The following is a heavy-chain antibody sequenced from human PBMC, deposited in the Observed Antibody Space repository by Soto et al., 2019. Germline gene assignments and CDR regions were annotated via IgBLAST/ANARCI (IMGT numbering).Heavy chain of an antibody. CDR3: ARPGGSGTFYRFDY. CDR1: GYAFTNFW. J-gene: IGHJ4*02. D-gene: IGHD3-10*01. V-gene: IGHV5-51*01. Sequence: GESLKISCTGSGYAFTNFWVAWVRQTPGKGLEWMGIIYPSNSETRYSPPFQGRVTISVDKSTSTSYLQWSSLKASDTAMYYCARPGGSGTFYRFDYWGQGTPVTAPQ. CDR2: IYPSNSET.